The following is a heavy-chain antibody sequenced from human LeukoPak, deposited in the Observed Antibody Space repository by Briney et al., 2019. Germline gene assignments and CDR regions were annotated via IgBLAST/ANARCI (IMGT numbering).Heavy chain of an antibody. Sequence: SETLSLTYTVSGYSISNGYYWGWIGQPPGKGLEWIGSIYYSGSTYYNPSLKSRVTISVDTSKNQFSLKLSSVTAADTAVYYCARLLRYFDSDAFDIWGQGTMVTVSS. D-gene: IGHD3-9*01. CDR1: GYSISNGYY. V-gene: IGHV4-38-2*02. J-gene: IGHJ3*02. CDR2: IYYSGST. CDR3: ARLLRYFDSDAFDI.